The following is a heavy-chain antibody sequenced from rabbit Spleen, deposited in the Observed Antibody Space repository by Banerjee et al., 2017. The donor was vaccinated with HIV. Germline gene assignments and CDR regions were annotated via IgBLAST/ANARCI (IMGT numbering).Heavy chain of an antibody. Sequence: QEQLEESGGDLVKPEGSLTLTCTASGIDLSSGYDMCWVRQAPGKGLEWIGIIYAAKGSTDYASWVNGRFTISSDNAQSTVDLKMTSLTAADTATYFCARDLVGVIGWNFYLWGPGTLVTVS. CDR1: GIDLSSGYD. D-gene: IGHD5-1*01. CDR3: ARDLVGVIGWNFYL. CDR2: IYAAKGST. V-gene: IGHV1S43*01. J-gene: IGHJ4*01.